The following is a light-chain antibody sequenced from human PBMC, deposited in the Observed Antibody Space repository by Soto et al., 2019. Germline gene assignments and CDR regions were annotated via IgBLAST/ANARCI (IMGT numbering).Light chain of an antibody. CDR1: QSVSSSY. V-gene: IGKV3-20*01. J-gene: IGKJ3*01. CDR2: DTS. CDR3: QHYGTSAL. Sequence: EIVLTQSPGTLSLSPGERATLSCRASQSVSSSYLAWYQQKPGQAPRLLIYDTSDRATGIPDRFSASGSGTVFTLTISRLEPEDFAVYYCQHYGTSALFGPGTKVDIK.